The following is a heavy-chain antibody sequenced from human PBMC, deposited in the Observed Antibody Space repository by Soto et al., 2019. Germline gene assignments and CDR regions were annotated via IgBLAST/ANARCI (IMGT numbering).Heavy chain of an antibody. CDR2: ISFDGSNK. CDR3: ARGPSSLTRFDY. D-gene: IGHD2-2*01. J-gene: IGHJ4*02. CDR1: GFTFSSYA. V-gene: IGHV3-30-3*01. Sequence: PGGSLRLSCAASGFTFSSYAMKWVRQAPGKGLEWVAVISFDGSNKYYADSVKGRFTISRDNSKNTLYLQMNSLRAEDTAVYFCARGPSSLTRFDYWGQGTQVTVSS.